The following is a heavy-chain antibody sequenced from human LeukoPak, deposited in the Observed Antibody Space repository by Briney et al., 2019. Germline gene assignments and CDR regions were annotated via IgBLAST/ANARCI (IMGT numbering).Heavy chain of an antibody. V-gene: IGHV4-34*01. CDR2: INHSGST. CDR1: GGSFSGYY. J-gene: IGHJ4*02. CDR3: ARGRLIPSNDSSGYYFDY. D-gene: IGHD3-22*01. Sequence: SETLSLTCAVYGGSFSGYYWSWIRQPPGKGLEWIGEINHSGSTNYNPSLKSRVTISVDTSKNQFSLRLSSVTAADTAVYYCARGRLIPSNDSSGYYFDYWGQGTLVTVSS.